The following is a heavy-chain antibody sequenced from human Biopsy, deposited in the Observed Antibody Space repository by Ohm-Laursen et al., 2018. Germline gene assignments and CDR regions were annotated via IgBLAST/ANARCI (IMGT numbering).Heavy chain of an antibody. CDR1: GGSISSDY. J-gene: IGHJ6*02. CDR3: ARATNSTGWPYYYFYGMDV. CDR2: IYYSGRT. D-gene: IGHD2/OR15-2a*01. V-gene: IGHV4-59*01. Sequence: GTLSLTCTVSGGSISSDYWSWIRQTPGQGLEWIGYIYYSGRTNYNPSLKSRVTISVDTSKNQFSLRLNSVTAADTAVYYCARATNSTGWPYYYFYGMDVWGQGTTVTVSS.